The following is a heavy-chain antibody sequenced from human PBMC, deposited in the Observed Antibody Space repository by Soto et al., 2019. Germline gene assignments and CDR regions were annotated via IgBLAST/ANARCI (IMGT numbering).Heavy chain of an antibody. Sequence: PGGSLRLPFAASGFIFGRFAMIWVRQVPGKGLEWVSVIRGSGESTYYAESVKGRFTMSRDNSENTLFLQMNSLRVEDPAIYYCAKMRFLLTPRYHDYWGQGTLVTVSS. CDR2: IRGSGEST. CDR1: GFIFGRFA. V-gene: IGHV3-23*01. CDR3: AKMRFLLTPRYHDY. D-gene: IGHD3-9*01. J-gene: IGHJ4*02.